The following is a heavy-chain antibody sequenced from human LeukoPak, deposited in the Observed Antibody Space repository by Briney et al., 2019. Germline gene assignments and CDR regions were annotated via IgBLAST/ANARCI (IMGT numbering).Heavy chain of an antibody. Sequence: GGSLRLSCAASGFTFSSYWMHWVRQAPGKGLVWVSRINSDGSSTSYADSVKSRFTISRDNAKNTLYLQMNSLRAEDTAVYYCALGGYSYGTRWYFDLWGRGTLVTVSS. CDR1: GFTFSSYW. J-gene: IGHJ2*01. CDR2: INSDGSST. CDR3: ALGGYSYGTRWYFDL. V-gene: IGHV3-74*01. D-gene: IGHD5-18*01.